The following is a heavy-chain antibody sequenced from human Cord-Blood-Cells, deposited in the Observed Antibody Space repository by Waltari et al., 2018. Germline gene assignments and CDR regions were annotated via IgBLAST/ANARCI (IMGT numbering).Heavy chain of an antibody. CDR1: GYTFAGSK. CDR2: TNPNSGGT. J-gene: IGHJ4*02. Sequence: QVQLVQSGAEVKKPGASVKVSCKASGYTFAGSKMPWLRQAPGQGLEWMGWTNPNSGGTNYAQKFQGWVTMTRDTSISTAYMELSRLRSDDTAVYYCARSYDILTGYFDYWGQGTLVTVSS. V-gene: IGHV1-2*04. CDR3: ARSYDILTGYFDY. D-gene: IGHD3-9*01.